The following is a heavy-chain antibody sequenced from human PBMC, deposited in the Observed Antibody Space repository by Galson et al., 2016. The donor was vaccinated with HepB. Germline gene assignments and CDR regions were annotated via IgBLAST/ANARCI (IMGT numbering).Heavy chain of an antibody. V-gene: IGHV1-46*01. CDR1: GYTFTSYD. D-gene: IGHD6-19*01. CDR2: INPSGGFT. Sequence: SVKVSCKASGYTFTSYDINWVRQATGQGLEWMGIINPSGGFTDYAQKFQGRVTMTKDTSTSTVYMELSSLRSEDTAVYYCARNAEYIAVAGNFDYWGQGTLGTVSS. CDR3: ARNAEYIAVAGNFDY. J-gene: IGHJ4*02.